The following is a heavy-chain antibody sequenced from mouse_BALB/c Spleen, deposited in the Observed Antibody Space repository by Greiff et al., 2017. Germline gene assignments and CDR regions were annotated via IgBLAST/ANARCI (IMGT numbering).Heavy chain of an antibody. Sequence: QVQLQQSGPELVKPGASVKISCKASGYAFSSSWMNWVKQRPGQGLEWIGRIYPGDGDTNYNGKFKGKATLTADKSSSTAYMQLSSLTSVDSAVYFCAREGNYGDYAMDYWGQGTSVTVSS. CDR3: AREGNYGDYAMDY. CDR1: GYAFSSSW. CDR2: IYPGDGDT. V-gene: IGHV1-82*01. D-gene: IGHD2-1*01. J-gene: IGHJ4*01.